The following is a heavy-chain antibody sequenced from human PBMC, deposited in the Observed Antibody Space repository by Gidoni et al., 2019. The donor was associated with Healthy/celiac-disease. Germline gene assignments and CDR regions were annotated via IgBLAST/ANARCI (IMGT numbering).Heavy chain of an antibody. D-gene: IGHD2-21*01. V-gene: IGHV4-59*01. Sequence: QVQLQESGPGLVKPSETLSLTCTVSGGSISSYYWSWSRQPPGKGLEWIGYIYYSGSTNYNPSLKSRVTISVDTSKNQFSLKLSSVTAADTAVYYCAGSGDSGFGGMGYFDLWGRGTLVTVSS. CDR1: GGSISSYY. CDR2: IYYSGST. J-gene: IGHJ2*01. CDR3: AGSGDSGFGGMGYFDL.